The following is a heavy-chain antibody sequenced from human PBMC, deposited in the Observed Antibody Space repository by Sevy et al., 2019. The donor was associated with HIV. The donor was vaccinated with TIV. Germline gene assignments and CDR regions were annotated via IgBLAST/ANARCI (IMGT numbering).Heavy chain of an antibody. CDR2: IKKDGSQK. Sequence: GGSLILSCTDSGLTFSNYWMHWVRQAPGKGLEWVASIKKDGSQKDYVDSVKGRFIISRDNAKSSVYLQMNSLRDEDAAVYYCFGGTNWGQGTLVTVSS. V-gene: IGHV3-7*03. J-gene: IGHJ4*02. D-gene: IGHD3-16*01. CDR3: FGGTN. CDR1: GLTFSNYW.